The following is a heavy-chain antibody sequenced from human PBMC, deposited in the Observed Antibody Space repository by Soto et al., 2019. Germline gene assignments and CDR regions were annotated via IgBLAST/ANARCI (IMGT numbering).Heavy chain of an antibody. V-gene: IGHV1-69*01. Sequence: QVQLVQSGAEVKKPGSSVKVSCKASGGTFSSYAISWVRQAPGQGLEWMGGIIPIFGTANYAQKFQGRVTITADESTSTAYMELSSLRSEDTAVYYCASRVQDIVAVPAAMGLGVYYGMDVWGQGTTVTVSS. CDR3: ASRVQDIVAVPAAMGLGVYYGMDV. D-gene: IGHD2-2*01. CDR1: GGTFSSYA. J-gene: IGHJ6*02. CDR2: IIPIFGTA.